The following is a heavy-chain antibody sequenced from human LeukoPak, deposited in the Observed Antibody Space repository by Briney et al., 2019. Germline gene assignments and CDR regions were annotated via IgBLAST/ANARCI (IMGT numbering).Heavy chain of an antibody. CDR2: IYTGGNT. V-gene: IGHV3-66*01. CDR1: GFTFSSYA. D-gene: IGHD3-22*01. Sequence: PGGSLRLSCTTSGFTFSSYALSWVRQAPGKGLEWLSIIYTGGNTVSAESVKGRFSISRDDSRNTVHLQMNNLRDDDTAVYYCARGQIDLLRNYFDSWGPGTLVAVSS. CDR3: ARGQIDLLRNYFDS. J-gene: IGHJ4*02.